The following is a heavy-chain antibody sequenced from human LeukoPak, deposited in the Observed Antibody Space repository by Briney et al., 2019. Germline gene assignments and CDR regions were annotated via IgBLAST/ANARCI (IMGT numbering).Heavy chain of an antibody. J-gene: IGHJ6*02. V-gene: IGHV4-59*01. CDR1: GGSISSYY. Sequence: SEILSLTCTVSGGSISSYYWSWIRQPPGKGLEWVGYIYYSGSTNYNPSLKSRVTISVDTSKNQFSLKLSSVTAADTAVYYCAREILSDYYYGMDVWGQGTTVTVSS. D-gene: IGHD2/OR15-2a*01. CDR2: IYYSGST. CDR3: AREILSDYYYGMDV.